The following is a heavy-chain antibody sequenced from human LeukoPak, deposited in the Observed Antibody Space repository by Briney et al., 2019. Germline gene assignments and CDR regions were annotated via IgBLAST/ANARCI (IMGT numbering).Heavy chain of an antibody. Sequence: SETLSLTCTVSGGSISSGDYYWSWIRQPPGKGLEWIGYIYYSGSTYYNPSLKSRVTMSVDTSKNQFSLKLSSVTAADTAVYYCARIEFGELLAPYNWFDPWGQGTLVTVSS. V-gene: IGHV4-30-4*01. J-gene: IGHJ5*02. D-gene: IGHD3-10*01. CDR2: IYYSGST. CDR3: ARIEFGELLAPYNWFDP. CDR1: GGSISSGDYY.